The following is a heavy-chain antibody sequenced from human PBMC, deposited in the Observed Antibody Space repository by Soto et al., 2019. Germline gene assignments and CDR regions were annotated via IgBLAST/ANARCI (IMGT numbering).Heavy chain of an antibody. CDR2: ISSSSSTI. CDR1: GFTFSSYS. V-gene: IGHV3-48*02. Sequence: EVQLVESGGGLVQPGGSLRLSCAASGFTFSSYSMNWVRQAPGKGLEWVSYISSSSSTIYYADSVKGRFTISRDNAKNSLNLQMNSLRDEDTAVYYCARESASLNGFDPWGQGTLVTVSS. D-gene: IGHD2-2*01. J-gene: IGHJ5*02. CDR3: ARESASLNGFDP.